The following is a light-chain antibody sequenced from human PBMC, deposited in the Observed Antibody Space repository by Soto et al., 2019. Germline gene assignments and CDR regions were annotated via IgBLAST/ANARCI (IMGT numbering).Light chain of an antibody. J-gene: IGLJ1*01. CDR2: EVS. CDR1: SSDVGGYNY. V-gene: IGLV2-14*01. Sequence: QSVLTQTASVYGSPGQSITISCTGTSSDVGGYNYVSWYQQQSGKAPKLMIHEVSNRPSGVSNRFSGSKSGNTASLTISGLQAEDEADYYCSSYTSSRAYVFGIGTKVTVL. CDR3: SSYTSSRAYV.